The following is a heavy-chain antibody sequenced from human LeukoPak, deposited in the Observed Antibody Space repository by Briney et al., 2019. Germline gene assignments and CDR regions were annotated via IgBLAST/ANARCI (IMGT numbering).Heavy chain of an antibody. D-gene: IGHD3-3*01. CDR2: INSDGSST. CDR3: ARDRYYTLDY. J-gene: IGHJ4*02. Sequence: GGSLRLSCAASGFSFSTSWMHWVRHTPGKGLVWVSRINSDGSSTIYADSVKGRFTISRDNAKNTLFLQMNRLRAEDTAVYYCARDRYYTLDYWGQGTLVTVSS. V-gene: IGHV3-74*01. CDR1: GFSFSTSW.